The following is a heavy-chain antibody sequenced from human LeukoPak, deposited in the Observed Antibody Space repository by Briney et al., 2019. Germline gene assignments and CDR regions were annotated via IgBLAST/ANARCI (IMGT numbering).Heavy chain of an antibody. CDR1: GFTFSTYG. Sequence: TGGSLRLSCAASGFTFSTYGMSWVRQAPGKGLEWVSAISGGGGSTYYADSVKGRFTISRDNSKNTLYLQMNSLRAEDTAVYYCARLLAGSGYARDAFDIWGQGTMVTVSS. J-gene: IGHJ3*02. CDR3: ARLLAGSGYARDAFDI. D-gene: IGHD3-22*01. CDR2: ISGGGGST. V-gene: IGHV3-23*01.